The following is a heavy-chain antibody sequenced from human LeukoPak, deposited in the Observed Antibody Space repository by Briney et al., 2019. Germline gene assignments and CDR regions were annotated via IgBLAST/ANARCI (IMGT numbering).Heavy chain of an antibody. CDR3: ARHIARWGWFDP. Sequence: KASETLSLTCTVSGGSISSYYWSWIRQPPGKGLEWIGYIYYSGSTNYTPSLKSRVTIPVDTSKHQFSLKLSSVTAADTAVYYCARHIARWGWFDPWGQGTLVTVSS. J-gene: IGHJ5*02. CDR1: GGSISSYY. D-gene: IGHD2-21*01. CDR2: IYYSGST. V-gene: IGHV4-59*08.